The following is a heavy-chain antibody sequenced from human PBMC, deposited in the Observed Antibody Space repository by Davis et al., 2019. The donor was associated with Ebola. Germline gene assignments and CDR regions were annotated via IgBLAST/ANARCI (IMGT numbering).Heavy chain of an antibody. V-gene: IGHV3-73*01. Sequence: GESLKISCAASGFTFSGSAMHWVRQASGKGLEWVGRIRIKANSYATAYAASVKGRFTISRDDSKNTAYLQMNSPKTEDTAVYYCSIAAAGHGGDYWGQGTLVTVSS. J-gene: IGHJ4*02. CDR3: SIAAAGHGGDY. D-gene: IGHD6-13*01. CDR1: GFTFSGSA. CDR2: IRIKANSYAT.